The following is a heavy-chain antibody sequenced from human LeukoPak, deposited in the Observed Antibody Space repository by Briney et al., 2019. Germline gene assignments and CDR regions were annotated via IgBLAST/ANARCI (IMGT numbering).Heavy chain of an antibody. V-gene: IGHV1-69*01. J-gene: IGHJ6*02. CDR3: ARGRPYYDILTGYKAAYYYYGMDV. D-gene: IGHD3-9*01. Sequence: GSSVTVSCKASGGTFSSCAIGWVRQAPGQGLEWMGGIIPIFGTTKYAQKFQGRVTLTADESTSTAYMELSSLRSEDTAVYYCARGRPYYDILTGYKAAYYYYGMDVWGQGTTVTVSS. CDR1: GGTFSSCA. CDR2: IIPIFGTT.